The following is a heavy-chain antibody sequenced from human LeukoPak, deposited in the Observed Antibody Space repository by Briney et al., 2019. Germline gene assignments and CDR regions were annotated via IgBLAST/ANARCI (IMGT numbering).Heavy chain of an antibody. V-gene: IGHV4-59*11. CDR2: IYYSGNT. D-gene: IGHD3-3*01. Sequence: KSSETLSLTCTVSGGSISSHYWSWIRQPPGKGLEWIGYIYYSGNTNYNTSLKTRVTMSVDTSKNQFSLKLSSVTAADTAVYYCARDGEDYDFWSGPGGAFDIWGQGTMVTVSS. CDR1: GGSISSHY. J-gene: IGHJ3*02. CDR3: ARDGEDYDFWSGPGGAFDI.